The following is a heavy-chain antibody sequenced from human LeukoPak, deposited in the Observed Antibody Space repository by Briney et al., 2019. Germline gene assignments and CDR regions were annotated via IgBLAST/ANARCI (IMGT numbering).Heavy chain of an antibody. J-gene: IGHJ5*02. Sequence: SSVKVSCKASGYTFTGYYMHWVRQAPGQGLEWMGWINSNSGGTHYAQKLQGRVTMSRDTSISTAYMELRSLRSDDTAVYYCARDLKRSRARWENLGLDPWGQGTLVTVSS. CDR3: ARDLKRSRARWENLGLDP. CDR1: GYTFTGYY. V-gene: IGHV1-2*02. D-gene: IGHD3-16*01. CDR2: INSNSGGT.